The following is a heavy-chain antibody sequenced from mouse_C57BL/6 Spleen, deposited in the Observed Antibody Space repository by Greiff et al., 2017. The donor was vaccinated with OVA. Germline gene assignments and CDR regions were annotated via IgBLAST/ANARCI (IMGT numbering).Heavy chain of an antibody. J-gene: IGHJ4*01. Sequence: VQLQQPGAELVRPGSSVKLSCKASGYTFTSYWMHWVKQRPIQGLEWIGNIDPSDSETHYNQKFKDKATLTVDKSSSTAYMQLSSLTSEDSAVYYCARRIYGSSYEAMDYWGQGTSVTVSS. CDR1: GYTFTSYW. V-gene: IGHV1-52*01. D-gene: IGHD1-1*01. CDR3: ARRIYGSSYEAMDY. CDR2: IDPSDSET.